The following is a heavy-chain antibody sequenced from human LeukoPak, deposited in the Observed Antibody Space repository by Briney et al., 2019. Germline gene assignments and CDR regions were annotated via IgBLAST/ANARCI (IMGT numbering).Heavy chain of an antibody. Sequence: SETRSLTCTVSGGSISSGGYYWSWIRQHPGKGLEWIGYIYYSGSTYYNPSLKSRVTISVDTSKNQFSLKLSSVTAADTAVYYCARGAGSSTWRTFYYFDYWGQGTLVTVSS. CDR1: GGSISSGGYY. CDR2: IYYSGST. D-gene: IGHD3-10*01. V-gene: IGHV4-31*03. CDR3: ARGAGSSTWRTFYYFDY. J-gene: IGHJ4*02.